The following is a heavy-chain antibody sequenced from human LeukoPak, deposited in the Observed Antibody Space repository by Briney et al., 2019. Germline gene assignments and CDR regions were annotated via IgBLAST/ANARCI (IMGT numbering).Heavy chain of an antibody. V-gene: IGHV5-51*01. J-gene: IGHJ3*01. CDR2: IYSGDSDT. D-gene: IGHD2-21*02. CDR3: ARQLDGGDREDPFDV. Sequence: GAPPNTSSTSSGSIFTTYWIGWVRQMPREGLEWLGMIYSGDSDTRYNPSFQGQLTISVDKSMNTAYLQWSSLRASDTALYYCARQLDGGDREDPFDVWGQGTMVTVSS. CDR1: GSIFTTYW.